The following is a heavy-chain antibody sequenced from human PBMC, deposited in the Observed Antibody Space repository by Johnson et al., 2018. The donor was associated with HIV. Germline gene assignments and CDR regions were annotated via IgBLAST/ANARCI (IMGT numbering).Heavy chain of an antibody. CDR1: GFTFGDYH. D-gene: IGHD1-26*01. CDR3: ARGGEGGSYSWAADAFDI. CDR2: ISSNTNAI. Sequence: QVHLVESGGGLVTPGGSLRLSCAASGFTFGDYHMNWIRQAPGKGLEWVSYISSNTNAIYYADSVKGRFTLSRDNAKNSLYLQINSLRAEDTAVYYCARGGEGGSYSWAADAFDIWGQGTMVTVSS. J-gene: IGHJ3*02. V-gene: IGHV3-11*04.